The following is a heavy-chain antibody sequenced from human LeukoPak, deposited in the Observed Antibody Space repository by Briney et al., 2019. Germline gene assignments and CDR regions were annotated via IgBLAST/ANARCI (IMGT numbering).Heavy chain of an antibody. J-gene: IGHJ4*02. CDR1: EYSFATYW. D-gene: IGHD2-15*01. Sequence: GESLKISCKGSEYSFATYWIGWVRQMPGQGLEWMGIIFPGDSDTRYSPSSQGQVTISADKSISTAYLQWSSLKASDTAIYYCASEYCSGGNCYFDYWGQGTLVTVSS. CDR2: IFPGDSDT. CDR3: ASEYCSGGNCYFDY. V-gene: IGHV5-51*01.